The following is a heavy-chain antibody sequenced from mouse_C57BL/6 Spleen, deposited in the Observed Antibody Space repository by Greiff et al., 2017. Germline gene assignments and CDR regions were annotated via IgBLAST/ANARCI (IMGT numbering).Heavy chain of an antibody. CDR2: ISYDGSN. Sequence: EVHLVESGPGLVKPSQSLSLTCSVTGYSITSGYYWNWIRQFPGNKLEWMGYISYDGSNNYNPSLKNRISITRDTSKNQFFLKLNSVTTEDTATYYGASGDGWAYWGQGTLVTVSA. CDR3: ASGDGWAY. J-gene: IGHJ3*01. D-gene: IGHD2-3*01. CDR1: GYSITSGYY. V-gene: IGHV3-6*01.